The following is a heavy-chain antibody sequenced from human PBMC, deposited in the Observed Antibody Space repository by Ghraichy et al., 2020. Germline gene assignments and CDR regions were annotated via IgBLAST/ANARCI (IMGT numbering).Heavy chain of an antibody. Sequence: GGSLRLSCAASGFAFGSYAMNWVRQAPGKGLEWVSYIDSSSRYIYYADSVKGRFTISRDNAKNSLFLQMNSLRGEDTAVYYCARGIVGITRPFDFWGQGTLVTVSS. CDR1: GFAFGSYA. CDR2: IDSSSRYI. V-gene: IGHV3-21*01. J-gene: IGHJ4*02. CDR3: ARGIVGITRPFDF. D-gene: IGHD1-26*01.